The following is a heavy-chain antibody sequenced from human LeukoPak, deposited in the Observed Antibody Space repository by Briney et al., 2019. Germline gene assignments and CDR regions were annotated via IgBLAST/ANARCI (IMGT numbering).Heavy chain of an antibody. J-gene: IGHJ4*02. Sequence: PSETLSLTCTVSGGSISSGSYYWSWIRQPAGKGLEWIGRIYTSGSTNYNPSLKSRVTISVDRSKNQFSLKLSSVTAADTAVYYCARSDYDFWTIDYWGQGTLVTVSS. V-gene: IGHV4-61*02. CDR3: ARSDYDFWTIDY. CDR1: GGSISSGSYY. CDR2: IYTSGST. D-gene: IGHD3-3*01.